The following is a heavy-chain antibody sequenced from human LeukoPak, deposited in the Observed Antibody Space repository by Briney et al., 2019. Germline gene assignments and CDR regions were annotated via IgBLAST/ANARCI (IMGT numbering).Heavy chain of an antibody. V-gene: IGHV1-2*02. J-gene: IGHJ6*02. D-gene: IGHD3-22*01. CDR2: INPNSGGT. CDR1: GYTFTGYY. Sequence: ASVKVSCKASGYTFTGYYMHWVRQAPGQGLEWMGWINPNSGGTNYAQKFQGRVTMTRDTSISTAYMELSRLRSDDTAVYYCARALYYYDSSGYYYYYGMDVWGQGTTVTVSS. CDR3: ARALYYYDSSGYYYYYGMDV.